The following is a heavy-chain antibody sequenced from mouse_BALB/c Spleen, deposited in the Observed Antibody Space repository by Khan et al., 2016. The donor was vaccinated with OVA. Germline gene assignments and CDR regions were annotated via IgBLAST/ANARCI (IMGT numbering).Heavy chain of an antibody. Sequence: VQLQQSGAELARPGASVKMSRKASGYTFTSHTMHWVKQRPGQGLEWIGYINPRSDYTQYNQKFKGQATLTADISSSTAYMQLSSLTSEDSAVYYCARRTTEYALDYWGQGTSVTVSS. J-gene: IGHJ4*01. D-gene: IGHD2-14*01. V-gene: IGHV1-4*01. CDR1: GYTFTSHT. CDR3: ARRTTEYALDY. CDR2: INPRSDYT.